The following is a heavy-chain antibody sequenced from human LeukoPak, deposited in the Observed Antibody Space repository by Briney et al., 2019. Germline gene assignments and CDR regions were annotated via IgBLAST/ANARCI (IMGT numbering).Heavy chain of an antibody. Sequence: EGSLRLSCAASGFTFSSYGMHWVRQAPGKGLEGVAVIWYDGSNKYYADSVKGRFTISRDNSKNTLYLQMNSLRAEDTAVYYCARDYIIAAAGPFDQGGQGTLVTVSS. CDR3: ARDYIIAAAGPFDQ. D-gene: IGHD6-13*01. V-gene: IGHV3-33*01. CDR2: IWYDGSNK. J-gene: IGHJ5*02. CDR1: GFTFSSYG.